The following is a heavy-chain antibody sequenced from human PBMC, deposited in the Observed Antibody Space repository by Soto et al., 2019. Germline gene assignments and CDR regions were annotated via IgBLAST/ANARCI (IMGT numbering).Heavy chain of an antibody. V-gene: IGHV4-59*01. D-gene: IGHD3-9*01. Sequence: QVQLQESGPGLVKPSETLSLTCSVSGDSLTSYYWTWVRQPPGKGLEWIGYIYYTGKTNYNPSLKSRVTISMDLSKNQFSLELRSLTAAYTAVYYCARIILTGYYGLEPWGQGTLVIVSA. CDR2: IYYTGKT. CDR1: GDSLTSYY. J-gene: IGHJ5*02. CDR3: ARIILTGYYGLEP.